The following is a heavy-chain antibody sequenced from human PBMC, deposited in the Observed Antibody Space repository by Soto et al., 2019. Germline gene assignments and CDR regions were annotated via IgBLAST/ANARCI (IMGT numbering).Heavy chain of an antibody. D-gene: IGHD6-13*01. J-gene: IGHJ4*02. V-gene: IGHV3-7*03. CDR1: GFTFSSYW. Sequence: HPGGSLRLSCAASGFTFSSYWMSWVRQAPGKGLEWVANIKQDGSEKYYVDSVKGRFTISRDNSKNTLYLQMNSLRAEDTAVYYCAKDPSRYSSSWYYFDYWGQGTLVTVSS. CDR3: AKDPSRYSSSWYYFDY. CDR2: IKQDGSEK.